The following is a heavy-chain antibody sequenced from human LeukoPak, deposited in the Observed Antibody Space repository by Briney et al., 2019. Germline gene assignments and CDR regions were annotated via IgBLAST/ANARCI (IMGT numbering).Heavy chain of an antibody. Sequence: PSETLSLTCTVSGGSISSGDYYWSWIRQPPGKGLEWIGYIYYSGSTYYNPSLKSRVTISVDTSKNQFSLKLSSVTAADTAVYYCARDNWNYGSSMDVWGQGTTVTVSS. D-gene: IGHD1-7*01. J-gene: IGHJ6*02. CDR3: ARDNWNYGSSMDV. CDR1: GGSISSGDYY. V-gene: IGHV4-30-4*02. CDR2: IYYSGST.